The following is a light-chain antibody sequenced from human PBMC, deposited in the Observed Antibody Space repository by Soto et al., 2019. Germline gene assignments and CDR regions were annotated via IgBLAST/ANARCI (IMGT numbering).Light chain of an antibody. CDR3: TSFTSSSTQV. CDR2: EVS. J-gene: IGLJ1*01. Sequence: QSVLTQPASVSGSPGQSITISCTGTSSDVGAYNYVSWYQQHPGKAPKLMIYEVSNRPSGVSNRFSGSKSGSTASLTISGLQAEDEADYFCTSFTSSSTQVFGTGTEVTVL. V-gene: IGLV2-14*01. CDR1: SSDVGAYNY.